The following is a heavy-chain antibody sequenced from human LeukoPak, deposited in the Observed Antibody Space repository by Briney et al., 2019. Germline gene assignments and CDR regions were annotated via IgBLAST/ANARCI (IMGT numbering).Heavy chain of an antibody. J-gene: IGHJ4*02. CDR2: IRYDGSNK. CDR3: AKTYRSSRVGYFDY. Sequence: PGGSLRLSCAASGFTFSSYGMHWVRQAPGKGLEWVAFIRYDGSNKYYADSVKGRFTISRDNSKNTLYLQMNSLRAEDTAVYYCAKTYRSSRVGYFDYWGQGTLVTASS. CDR1: GFTFSSYG. V-gene: IGHV3-30*02. D-gene: IGHD6-6*01.